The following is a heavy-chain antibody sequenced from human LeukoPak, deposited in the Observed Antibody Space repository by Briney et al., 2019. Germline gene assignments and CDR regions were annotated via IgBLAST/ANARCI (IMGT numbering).Heavy chain of an antibody. CDR2: IYYSGST. Sequence: SETLSLTCTVSGGSISSYYWSWIRQPPGKGLEWIGYIYYSGSTNYNPSLKSRGTISVDTSKNQVSLKLSSVTAADTAVYYCAREYSSRWHGWFDPWGQGTLVTVSS. D-gene: IGHD6-13*01. V-gene: IGHV4-59*01. CDR3: AREYSSRWHGWFDP. CDR1: GGSISSYY. J-gene: IGHJ5*02.